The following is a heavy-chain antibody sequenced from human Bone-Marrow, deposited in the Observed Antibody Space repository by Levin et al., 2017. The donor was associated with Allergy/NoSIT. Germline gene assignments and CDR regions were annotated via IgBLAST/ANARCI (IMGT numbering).Heavy chain of an antibody. V-gene: IGHV3-74*03. Sequence: GGSLRLSCVVSGLTFSNCWMHWVRQVPGKGLAWITRINADGTITTADFAKGRFTISRDNAKNTVYLQVVSLKADDTAVYYCACDHSYNPYSWGQGVLVPVSS. CDR3: ACDHSYNPYS. CDR1: GLTFSNCW. J-gene: IGHJ4*02. D-gene: IGHD1-14*01. CDR2: INADGTIT.